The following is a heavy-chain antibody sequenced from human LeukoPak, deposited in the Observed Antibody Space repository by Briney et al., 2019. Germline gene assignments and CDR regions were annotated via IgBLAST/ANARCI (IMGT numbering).Heavy chain of an antibody. CDR2: ISSSCSTI. D-gene: IGHD6-13*01. V-gene: IGHV3-48*01. Sequence: GGSLRLSCAASGFTFSSYGINWVRQAPGKGLEWVSYISSSCSTIYYADSVKGRFTISRDNAKNSLYLQMNSLRAEDTAVYYCAREVGIAAATDYWGQGTLVTVSS. CDR1: GFTFSSYG. CDR3: AREVGIAAATDY. J-gene: IGHJ4*02.